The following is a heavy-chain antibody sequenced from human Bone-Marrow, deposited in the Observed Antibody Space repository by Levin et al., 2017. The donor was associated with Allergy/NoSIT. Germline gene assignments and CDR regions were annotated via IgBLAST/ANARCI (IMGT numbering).Heavy chain of an antibody. CDR3: TREPDGMDV. CDR2: ITSSSSYI. V-gene: IGHV3-21*06. J-gene: IGHJ6*02. Sequence: TGGSLRLSCAASGFPFSSYSMNWVRQAPGKGLEWVSSITSSSSYIYYADSMKGRFTISRDNAKNSLYLQMNSLRVEDTAVYYCTREPDGMDVWGQGTTVTVSS. CDR1: GFPFSSYS.